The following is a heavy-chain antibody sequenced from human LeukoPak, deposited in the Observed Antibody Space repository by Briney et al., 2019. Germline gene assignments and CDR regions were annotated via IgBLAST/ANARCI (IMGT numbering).Heavy chain of an antibody. Sequence: PGGSLRLSCAASGFTVSSNYMSWVRQAPGQGLEWVSGIYSGGSTYYADSVKGRFTISRDNSKNTLYLQMNSLRAEDTAVYYCAKDPGVVVPAANDAFDIWGQGTMVTVSS. CDR1: GFTVSSNY. CDR2: IYSGGST. V-gene: IGHV3-53*01. D-gene: IGHD2-2*01. J-gene: IGHJ3*02. CDR3: AKDPGVVVPAANDAFDI.